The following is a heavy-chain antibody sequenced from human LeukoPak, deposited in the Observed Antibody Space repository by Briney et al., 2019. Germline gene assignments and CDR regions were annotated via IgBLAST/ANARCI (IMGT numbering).Heavy chain of an antibody. J-gene: IGHJ4*02. D-gene: IGHD2-15*01. V-gene: IGHV4-4*02. Sequence: SGTLSLTCAVSGGSISSSNWWSWVRQPPGKGLEWIGYIYYSGSTNYNPSLKSRVTISVDTSKNQFSLKLSSVTAADTAVYYCARDHKVAGFDYWGQGTLVTVSS. CDR3: ARDHKVAGFDY. CDR1: GGSISSSNW. CDR2: IYYSGST.